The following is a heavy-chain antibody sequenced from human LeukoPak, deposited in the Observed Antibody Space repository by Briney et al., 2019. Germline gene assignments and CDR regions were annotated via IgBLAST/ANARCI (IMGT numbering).Heavy chain of an antibody. V-gene: IGHV3-48*03. J-gene: IGHJ6*03. D-gene: IGHD6-13*01. CDR3: ARDATTAVGWVYMDV. Sequence: PGGSLRLSCAASGFTFSSFEMNWVRQAPGRGLEWLSDISTSGSTKYYANSVKGRFTISRDNAENSVYLQMSSLTAEDTGLYYCARDATTAVGWVYMDVWGKGTTVTISS. CDR2: ISTSGSTK. CDR1: GFTFSSFE.